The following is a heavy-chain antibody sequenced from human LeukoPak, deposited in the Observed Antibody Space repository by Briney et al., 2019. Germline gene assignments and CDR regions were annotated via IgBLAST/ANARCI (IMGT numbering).Heavy chain of an antibody. CDR3: AREASYGYFDY. Sequence: PGGSLRLSCAASGFTFSSYWMSWVRQAPWKGLEWVANIKQDGSEKYYVDSVKGRFTISRDNAKNSLYLQMSSLRAEDTAVYYCAREASYGYFDYWGQGTLVTVSS. D-gene: IGHD5-18*01. V-gene: IGHV3-7*03. J-gene: IGHJ4*02. CDR2: IKQDGSEK. CDR1: GFTFSSYW.